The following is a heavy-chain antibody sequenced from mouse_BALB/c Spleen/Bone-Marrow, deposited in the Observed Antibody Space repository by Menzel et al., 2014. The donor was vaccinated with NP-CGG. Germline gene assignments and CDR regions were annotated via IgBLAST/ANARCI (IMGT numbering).Heavy chain of an antibody. CDR3: VRHDGYYAMDY. D-gene: IGHD2-3*01. V-gene: IGHV10-1*02. J-gene: IGHJ4*01. CDR2: IRSKSNNYAT. Sequence: EVQLVESGGGLVQPKGSLKLSCAASGFTFNTYAMSWVRQAPGKGLEWVARIRSKSNNYATYYADSVKDRFTISRDDSQSMLYLQMNNLKTEDTAMYYCVRHDGYYAMDYWGQGTSVTSPQ. CDR1: GFTFNTYA.